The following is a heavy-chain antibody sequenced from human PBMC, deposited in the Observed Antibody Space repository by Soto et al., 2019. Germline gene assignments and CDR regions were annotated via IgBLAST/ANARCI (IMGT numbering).Heavy chain of an antibody. CDR2: IKSKTDGGTT. CDR1: GFTFSNAW. D-gene: IGHD3-9*01. Sequence: PGGSLRLACAASGFTFSNAWMSWVRQAPGKGLEWVGRIKSKTDGGTTDYAAPVKGRFTISRDDSKNTLYLQMNSLKTEDTAVYYCTTEYFDWFPLDYWGQGTLVTVSS. V-gene: IGHV3-15*01. CDR3: TTEYFDWFPLDY. J-gene: IGHJ4*02.